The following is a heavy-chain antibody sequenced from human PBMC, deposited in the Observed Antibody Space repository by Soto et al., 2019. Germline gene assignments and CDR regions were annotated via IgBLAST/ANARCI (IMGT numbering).Heavy chain of an antibody. CDR1: GFTFSNAW. CDR2: IKSKPAGGTA. Sequence: EVQLVESGGGLVKPGGSLRLSCAASGFTFSNAWMNWVRQAPGKGLEWVVRIKSKPAGGTADYAAPVEGRFTISRDDLKNTLYLQMNSLKTDDIAVYYCATGGSYYGLDYWGQGTLVTVSS. V-gene: IGHV3-15*07. CDR3: ATGGSYYGLDY. D-gene: IGHD3-10*01. J-gene: IGHJ4*02.